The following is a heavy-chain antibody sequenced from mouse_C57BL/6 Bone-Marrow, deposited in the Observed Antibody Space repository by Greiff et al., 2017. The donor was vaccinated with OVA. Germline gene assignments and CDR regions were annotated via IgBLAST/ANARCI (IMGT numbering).Heavy chain of an antibody. CDR2: IFPGSGST. Sequence: VQLQESGPELVKPGASVKISCKASGYTFTDYYINWVKQRPGQGLEWIGWIFPGSGSTYCNEKFKGKATLTVDKSSSTAYMLLSSLTSEDSAVYFGARSYTTVVATRNYFDYWGQGTTLTVSS. V-gene: IGHV1-75*01. D-gene: IGHD1-1*01. J-gene: IGHJ2*01. CDR1: GYTFTDYY. CDR3: ARSYTTVVATRNYFDY.